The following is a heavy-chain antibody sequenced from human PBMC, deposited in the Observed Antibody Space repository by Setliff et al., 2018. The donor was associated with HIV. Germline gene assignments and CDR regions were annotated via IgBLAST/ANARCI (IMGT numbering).Heavy chain of an antibody. D-gene: IGHD3-22*01. V-gene: IGHV4-39*01. J-gene: IGHJ4*02. Sequence: TLSLTCTVSGGSISSSSYYWGWIRQPPGKGLEWIGSIYYSGSTYYNPSLKSRVTISVDTSKNQFSLKLSSVTAADTAVYYCARLGSDYYDSSGYLYYFDYWGQGTLVTVSS. CDR3: ARLGSDYYDSSGYLYYFDY. CDR1: GGSISSSSYY. CDR2: IYYSGST.